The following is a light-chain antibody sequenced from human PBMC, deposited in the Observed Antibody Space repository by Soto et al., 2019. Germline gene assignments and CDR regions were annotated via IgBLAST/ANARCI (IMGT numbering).Light chain of an antibody. CDR1: QGISSY. CDR3: QQLNSYPPSIT. V-gene: IGKV1-9*01. CDR2: AAS. Sequence: DIQLTQSPSFLSASVGDRVTITCRASQGISSYLAWYQQKPGKAPKLLIYAASTLQSGVPSRFSGSGSGTEFTLTISSLQPDDFATYYCQQLNSYPPSITFGQGTRLEIK. J-gene: IGKJ5*01.